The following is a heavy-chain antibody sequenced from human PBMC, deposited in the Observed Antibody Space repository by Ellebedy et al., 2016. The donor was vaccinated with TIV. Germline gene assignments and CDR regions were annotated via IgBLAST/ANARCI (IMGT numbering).Heavy chain of an antibody. CDR2: LSGSSGHT. V-gene: IGHV3-23*01. CDR1: GFTFSSYA. J-gene: IGHJ5*02. Sequence: PGGSLRLSCAASGFTFSSYAMSWVRQAPGMGLEWVSALSGSSGHTYYADSVKGRFTIPRDNSKNTLYLQMNSLRADDTAIYYCAKGAYLNWFDPWGQGTLVTVSS. CDR3: AKGAYLNWFDP.